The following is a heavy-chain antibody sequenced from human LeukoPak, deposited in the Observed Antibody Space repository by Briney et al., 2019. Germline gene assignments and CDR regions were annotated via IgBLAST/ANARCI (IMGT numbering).Heavy chain of an antibody. J-gene: IGHJ4*02. Sequence: SVKVSCKASGGTFSSYAISWVRQAPGQGLEWMGGIIPIFGTANYAQKFQGRVTITADKSTGTAYMELSSLRSEDTAVYYCARSPLATVTTGGGYFDYWGQGTLVTVSS. CDR3: ARSPLATVTTGGGYFDY. D-gene: IGHD4-17*01. V-gene: IGHV1-69*06. CDR1: GGTFSSYA. CDR2: IIPIFGTA.